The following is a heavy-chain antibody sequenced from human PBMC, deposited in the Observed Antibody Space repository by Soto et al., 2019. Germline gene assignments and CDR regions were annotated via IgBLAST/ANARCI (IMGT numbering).Heavy chain of an antibody. CDR1: GGSISSSSYY. Sequence: QLQLQESGPGLVKPSETLSLTCTVSGGSISSSSYYWGWIRQPPGKGLEWIGSIYYSGSTYYNPSLKSRVTISVDTSKNQFSLKLISVTAADTAVYYCARLWGYYFDYLGQGTLVTVSS. CDR2: IYYSGST. J-gene: IGHJ4*02. CDR3: ARLWGYYFDY. V-gene: IGHV4-39*01. D-gene: IGHD3-16*01.